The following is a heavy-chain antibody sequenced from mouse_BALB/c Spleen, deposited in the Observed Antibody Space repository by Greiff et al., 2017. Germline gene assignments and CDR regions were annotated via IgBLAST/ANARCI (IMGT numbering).Heavy chain of an antibody. CDR1: GFTFSSFG. Sequence: EVQGVESGGGLVQPGGSRKLSCAASGFTFSSFGMHWVRQAPEKGLEWVAYISSGSSTIYYADTVKGRFTISRDNPKNTLFLQMTSLRSEDTAMYYCARRVFDYWGQGTTLTVSA. CDR3: ARRVFDY. V-gene: IGHV5-17*02. J-gene: IGHJ2*01. CDR2: ISSGSSTI.